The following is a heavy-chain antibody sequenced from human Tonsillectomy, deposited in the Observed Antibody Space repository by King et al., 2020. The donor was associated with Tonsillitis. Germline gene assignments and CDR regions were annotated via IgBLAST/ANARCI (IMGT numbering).Heavy chain of an antibody. CDR1: GFNINDYT. J-gene: IGHJ6*02. Sequence: VQLVESGGVVVQPGGSLRISCEASGFNINDYTMHWVRQAPGKGLEWVSLISWDGDGAYYGESVKGRFTIFRDTSKNSLYLEMNSLTADDTAFYYCAKDSLPLSEIFGLGMRTRPGIHCMDVWAQGTTVTVS. CDR2: ISWDGDGA. CDR3: AKDSLPLSEIFGLGMRTRPGIHCMDV. D-gene: IGHD3-3*01. V-gene: IGHV3-43*01.